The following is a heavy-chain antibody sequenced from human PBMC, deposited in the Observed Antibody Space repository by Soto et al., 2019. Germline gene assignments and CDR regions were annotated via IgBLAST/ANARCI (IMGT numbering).Heavy chain of an antibody. J-gene: IGHJ6*02. CDR1: GGTFSSYA. CDR2: IIPIFGTA. Sequence: SVKVSFKASGGTFSSYAISWVRQAPGQGLEWMGGIIPIFGTANYAQKFQGRVTITADESTSTAYMELSSLRSEDTAVYYCASSSITIFGVVRSRNGMDVWGQGTTVTVSS. D-gene: IGHD3-3*01. V-gene: IGHV1-69*13. CDR3: ASSSITIFGVVRSRNGMDV.